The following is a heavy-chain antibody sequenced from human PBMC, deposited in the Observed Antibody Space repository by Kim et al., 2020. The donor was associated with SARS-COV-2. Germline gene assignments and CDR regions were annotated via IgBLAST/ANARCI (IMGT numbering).Heavy chain of an antibody. J-gene: IGHJ4*02. Sequence: GGSLRLSCSASGFTFSSYAMHWVRQAPGKGLEYVSAISSNGGSTYYADSVKGRFTISRDNSKNTLYLQMSSLRAEDTAVYYCVNSIVATSPPSGYWGQGTLVTVSS. CDR1: GFTFSSYA. CDR2: ISSNGGST. D-gene: IGHD5-12*01. V-gene: IGHV3-64D*09. CDR3: VNSIVATSPPSGY.